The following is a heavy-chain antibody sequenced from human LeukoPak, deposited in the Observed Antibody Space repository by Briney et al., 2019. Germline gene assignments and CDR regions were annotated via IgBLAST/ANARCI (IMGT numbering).Heavy chain of an antibody. D-gene: IGHD3-9*01. CDR1: GFTFSDYY. CDR2: ISDRGDST. Sequence: GGSLRLSCAASGFTFSDYYMSWIRQAPGKGLEWVSVISDRGDSTHYADSVKGRFTISRDSSKNTLYLQINSLRGEDTAVYYCAKGRWGLTINNFDIWGQGTMVTVSS. V-gene: IGHV3-23*01. J-gene: IGHJ3*02. CDR3: AKGRWGLTINNFDI.